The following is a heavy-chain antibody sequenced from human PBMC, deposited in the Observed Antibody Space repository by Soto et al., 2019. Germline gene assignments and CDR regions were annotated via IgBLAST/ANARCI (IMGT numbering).Heavy chain of an antibody. Sequence: GGSLRLSCAASGFTFSSYDMHWVRHATGKGLEWVAAIGTAGDTYYPGSVKGRFTISRENAKNSLYLQMNSLRAEDTAVYYCARGGYSGYDRDYYYGMDVWGQGTTVTVSS. V-gene: IGHV3-13*01. CDR3: ARGGYSGYDRDYYYGMDV. CDR1: GFTFSSYD. D-gene: IGHD5-12*01. CDR2: IGTAGDT. J-gene: IGHJ6*02.